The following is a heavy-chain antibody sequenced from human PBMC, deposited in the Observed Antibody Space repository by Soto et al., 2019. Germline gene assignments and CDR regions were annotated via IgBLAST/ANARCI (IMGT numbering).Heavy chain of an antibody. CDR3: ARDGERDTGLNFYYYLHGMDA. J-gene: IGHJ6*02. CDR1: GYTFTTYG. V-gene: IGHV1-18*04. D-gene: IGHD1-1*01. Sequence: VASVKVSGKASGYTFTTYGISWVRQAPGQGLEWMGWISPYNGTTKYAEKFQGEMTMTTDTATSTAYMDLRSLRSDDTAVYYCARDGERDTGLNFYYYLHGMDAWGQGTRVTVSS. CDR2: ISPYNGTT.